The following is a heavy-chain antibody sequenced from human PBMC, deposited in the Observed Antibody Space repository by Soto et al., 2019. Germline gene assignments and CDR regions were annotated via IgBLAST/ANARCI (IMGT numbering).Heavy chain of an antibody. D-gene: IGHD2-15*01. CDR2: ISAYNGNT. Sequence: ASVKVSCKASGYTFTSYGISCVRQAPGQGLEWMGWISAYNGNTNYAQKLQGRVTMTTDTSTSTAYMELRSLRSDDTAVYYCARDCSGGSCYSAGGYWGQGTLVTVSS. V-gene: IGHV1-18*04. J-gene: IGHJ4*02. CDR3: ARDCSGGSCYSAGGY. CDR1: GYTFTSYG.